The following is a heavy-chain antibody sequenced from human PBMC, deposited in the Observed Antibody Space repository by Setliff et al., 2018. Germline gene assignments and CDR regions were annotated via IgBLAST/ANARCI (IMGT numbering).Heavy chain of an antibody. Sequence: ASVKVSCKASGYTFTSYDINWVRQATGQGLEWMGWISAYNGNTNYAQKLQGRVTMTTDTSTSTAYMELRSLRSDDTAVYYCARDRIITMIVAPMSPLHDAFDIWGQGTMVTVSS. V-gene: IGHV1-18*01. CDR1: GYTFTSYD. CDR3: ARDRIITMIVAPMSPLHDAFDI. CDR2: ISAYNGNT. D-gene: IGHD3-22*01. J-gene: IGHJ3*02.